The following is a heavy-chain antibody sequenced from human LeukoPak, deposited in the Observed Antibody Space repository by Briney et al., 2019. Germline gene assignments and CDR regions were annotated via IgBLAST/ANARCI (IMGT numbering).Heavy chain of an antibody. CDR2: IYYSGST. CDR3: ARRRGGQFDWLLYVGEAFDI. D-gene: IGHD3-9*01. J-gene: IGHJ3*02. V-gene: IGHV4-59*13. Sequence: SETLSLTCSVAGGSISTYYWSWMRQSPPKGREESGYIYYSGSTNYNPSLKSRVTISVDTSKNQFSLKLTSVTAADTAVYYCARRRGGQFDWLLYVGEAFDIWGQGTMVTVSS. CDR1: GGSISTYY.